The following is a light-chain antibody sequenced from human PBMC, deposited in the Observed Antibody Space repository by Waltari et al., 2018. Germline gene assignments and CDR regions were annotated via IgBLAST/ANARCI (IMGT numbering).Light chain of an antibody. J-gene: IGKJ1*01. Sequence: DIQMTQSPSTLSASVGDRVTITCRASQSSSTWLALYQQKPGKAPKLLNYKASSLESGVPSMFSGSGSGTEFTLTISSLQPDDFATYYCQQYNSYSRTFGQGTKVEIK. CDR3: QQYNSYSRT. CDR2: KAS. V-gene: IGKV1-5*03. CDR1: QSSSTW.